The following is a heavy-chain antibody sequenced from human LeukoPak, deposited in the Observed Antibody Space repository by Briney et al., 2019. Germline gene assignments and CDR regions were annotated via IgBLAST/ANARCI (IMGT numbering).Heavy chain of an antibody. V-gene: IGHV1-24*01. CDR2: FDPEDGET. CDR3: ATDWRGYSGYDL. Sequence: ASVKVSCKVSGYTLTKLSMHWVRQAPGKGLEWMGGFDPEDGETIYAQKFQGRVTMTEDTSTDTAYMELSSLRSEDTAVYYCATDWRGYSGYDLWGQGTLVTVSS. J-gene: IGHJ5*02. D-gene: IGHD5-12*01. CDR1: GYTLTKLS.